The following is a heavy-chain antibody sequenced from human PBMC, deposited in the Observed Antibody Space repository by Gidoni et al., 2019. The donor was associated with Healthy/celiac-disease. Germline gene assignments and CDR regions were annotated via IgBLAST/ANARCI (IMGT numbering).Heavy chain of an antibody. CDR2: SKAYGGTT. CDR3: TRDLEKWDYYDSSGYFPFDY. J-gene: IGHJ4*02. Sequence: SKAYGGTTEYAASVKGRFTISRDDSKSIAYLQMNSLKTEDTAVYYCTRDLEKWDYYDSSGYFPFDYWGQGTLVTVSS. D-gene: IGHD3-22*01. V-gene: IGHV3-49*02.